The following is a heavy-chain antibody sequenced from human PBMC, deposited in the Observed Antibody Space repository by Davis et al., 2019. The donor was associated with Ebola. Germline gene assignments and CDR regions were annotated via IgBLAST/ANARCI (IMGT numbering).Heavy chain of an antibody. D-gene: IGHD2-8*02. CDR2: IYTGDSDT. CDR1: GNSFTSHW. Sequence: GESLKISCKGSGNSFTSHWIGWVRQMPGKGLDWMGIIYTGDSDTRYSPSFRGQVIISADKSMKTAFLQWSSLKASDSGMYYCASLRRTITGMDDGFDIWGEGTMVTVSS. CDR3: ASLRRTITGMDDGFDI. J-gene: IGHJ3*02. V-gene: IGHV5-51*01.